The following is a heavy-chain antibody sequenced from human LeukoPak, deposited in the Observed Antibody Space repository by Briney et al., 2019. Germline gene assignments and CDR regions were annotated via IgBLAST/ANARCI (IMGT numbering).Heavy chain of an antibody. D-gene: IGHD1-26*01. Sequence: ASVKVSCKASGYTFTSYGISWVRQAPGQGLEWMGWISAYNGNTNYAQKLQGRVTMTTDTSTSTAHMELRSLRYDDTAVYYCARDGRFAAYEPDYWGQGTLVTVSS. V-gene: IGHV1-18*01. CDR1: GYTFTSYG. CDR2: ISAYNGNT. J-gene: IGHJ4*02. CDR3: ARDGRFAAYEPDY.